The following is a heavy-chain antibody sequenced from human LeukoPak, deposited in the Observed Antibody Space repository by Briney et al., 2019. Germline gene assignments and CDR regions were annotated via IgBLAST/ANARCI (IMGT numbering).Heavy chain of an antibody. CDR3: TTERNWELLRPYGLDI. CDR1: GFNFNYVW. Sequence: PEGSLRLSCAASGFNFNYVWMNWVSQAPGKGLEWVGRIRTKIEGETRDYPAPVKGRFTISRDDSKTTLYLQMNGLKTEDSAVYYCTTERNWELLRPYGLDIWGQGTTVTVSS. J-gene: IGHJ6*02. D-gene: IGHD1-26*01. CDR2: IRTKIEGETR. V-gene: IGHV3-15*01.